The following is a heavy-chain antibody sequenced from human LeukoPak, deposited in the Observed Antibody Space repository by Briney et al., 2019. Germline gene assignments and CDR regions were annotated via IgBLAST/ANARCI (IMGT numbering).Heavy chain of an antibody. CDR3: ARGKGRGYFDWSIQMDV. V-gene: IGHV3-64*01. J-gene: IGHJ6*04. Sequence: GGSLRLSCVASGFTFSNYAMHWVRQAPGKGLEYVSAIGSNGENTYYANSVRGRFTISRDNSKNTLYLQMGSLRAEDMAVYYCARGKGRGYFDWSIQMDVWGKGTTVTVSS. CDR1: GFTFSNYA. D-gene: IGHD3-9*01. CDR2: IGSNGENT.